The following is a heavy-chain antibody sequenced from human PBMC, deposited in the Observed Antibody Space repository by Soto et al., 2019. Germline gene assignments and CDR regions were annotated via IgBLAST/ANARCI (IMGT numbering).Heavy chain of an antibody. J-gene: IGHJ6*02. D-gene: IGHD1-1*01. CDR2: INHRGSL. CDR1: GGSMTSGDQY. Sequence: SETLSLTCTVTGGSMTSGDQYWTWIRHRPGEGLEGFGYINHRGSLYYNPSLKSRVSMSVDTSKNQFTMNLSSVTAADTAVDYCTRELPQRQGRNMDVWGQGTTVTVSS. V-gene: IGHV4-31*03. CDR3: TRELPQRQGRNMDV.